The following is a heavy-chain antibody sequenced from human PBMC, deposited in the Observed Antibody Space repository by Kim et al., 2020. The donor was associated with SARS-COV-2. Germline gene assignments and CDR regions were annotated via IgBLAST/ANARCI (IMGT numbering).Heavy chain of an antibody. D-gene: IGHD6-13*01. CDR1: GFTFSSYA. Sequence: GGSLRLSCAASGFTFSSYAMHWVRQAPGKGLEYVSAISSNGGSTYYADSVKGRFTISRDNSKNTLYLQMGSLRAEDMAVYYCARGLALAAADLTPVDYWGQGTLVTVSS. J-gene: IGHJ4*02. V-gene: IGHV3-64*02. CDR2: ISSNGGST. CDR3: ARGLALAAADLTPVDY.